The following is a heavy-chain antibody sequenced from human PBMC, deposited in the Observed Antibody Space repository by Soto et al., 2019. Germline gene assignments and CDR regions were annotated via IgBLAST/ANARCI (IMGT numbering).Heavy chain of an antibody. CDR2: LYYGGNT. CDR1: GGSISTSRYY. D-gene: IGHD3-10*01. V-gene: IGHV4-39*01. Sequence: QLQLQESGPGLVKPSETLSLTCTVSGGSISTSRYYWAWIRQPPGKGLEWIGSLYYGGNTYHNPSLESRVTISVDTSKNQFSLRLNSVTAADTAVYYCARHQTNNYGPGSPFDDWGQGTLVTVSS. CDR3: ARHQTNNYGPGSPFDD. J-gene: IGHJ4*02.